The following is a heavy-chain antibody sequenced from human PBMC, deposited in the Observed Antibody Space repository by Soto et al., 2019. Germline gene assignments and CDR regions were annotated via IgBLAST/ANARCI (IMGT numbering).Heavy chain of an antibody. Sequence: ASVKVSCKASGYTFTSYGISWVRHAPGQGPEWMGWISAYNGNTNYAQKLQGRVTMTRDTPKSTVYMELRGLTSEDTAVYYCARSSGRVYGIIIEGTNWFAPWGQGTLVTVSS. CDR3: ARSSGRVYGIIIEGTNWFAP. V-gene: IGHV1-18*01. CDR2: ISAYNGNT. D-gene: IGHD1-26*01. CDR1: GYTFTSYG. J-gene: IGHJ5*02.